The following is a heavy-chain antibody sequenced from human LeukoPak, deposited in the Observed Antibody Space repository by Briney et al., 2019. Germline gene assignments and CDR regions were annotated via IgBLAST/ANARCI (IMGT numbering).Heavy chain of an antibody. V-gene: IGHV3-21*01. CDR3: ARAGSSGYYYHFDY. CDR2: ISSSSSYI. CDR1: GFTFSSYS. Sequence: GGSLRLSCAASGFTFSSYSMNWVRQAPGKGLEWVSSISSSSSYIYYADSVKGRFTISRDNAKNSLYLQMNSLRAKDTAVYYCARAGSSGYYYHFDYWGQGTLVTVSS. J-gene: IGHJ4*02. D-gene: IGHD3-22*01.